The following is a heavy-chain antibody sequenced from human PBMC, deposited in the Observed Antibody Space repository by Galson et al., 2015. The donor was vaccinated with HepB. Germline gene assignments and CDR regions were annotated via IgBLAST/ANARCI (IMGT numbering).Heavy chain of an antibody. Sequence: SLRLSCAASGFTFSSYGIHWVRQAPGKGLEWVALTSFDGSKKYFADSVKGRFTISRDNSRNTLYLQMNSLRAEDTAVYYCAKDTANGAYTGDSGADCAFDIWGQGTMVTVSS. CDR2: TSFDGSKK. V-gene: IGHV3-30*18. J-gene: IGHJ3*02. CDR1: GFTFSSYG. CDR3: AKDTANGAYTGDSGADCAFDI. D-gene: IGHD2-21*02.